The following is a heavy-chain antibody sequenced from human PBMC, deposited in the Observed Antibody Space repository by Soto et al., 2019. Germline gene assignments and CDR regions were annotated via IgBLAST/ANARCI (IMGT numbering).Heavy chain of an antibody. CDR3: ARDMSAGNILTGFLFFGGGKDI. V-gene: IGHV3-7*01. D-gene: IGHD3-9*01. Sequence: EMQLVESGGGLVQPGGSLRLSCVASGFTFNHYWMSWVRQAPGKGLEWVASIKQDGSEKNYVDSVKGRFAISRDNAKNSLYLQMGGLRSEDTAPFYWARDMSAGNILTGFLFFGGGKDIRGQGTLVTVSP. J-gene: IGHJ4*02. CDR1: GFTFNHYW. CDR2: IKQDGSEK.